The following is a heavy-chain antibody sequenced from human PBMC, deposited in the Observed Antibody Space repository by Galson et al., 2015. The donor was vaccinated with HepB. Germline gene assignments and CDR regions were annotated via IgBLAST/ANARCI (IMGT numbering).Heavy chain of an antibody. CDR2: ISGSGGST. D-gene: IGHD2/OR15-2a*01. Sequence: SLRLSCAASGFTFSSYAMSWVRQAPGKGLEWVSAISGSGGSTYYADSVKGRFTISRDNSKNTLYLQMNSLRAEDTAVYYCAKEGTFPPYYYYYMDVWGKGTTVTVSS. J-gene: IGHJ6*03. V-gene: IGHV3-23*01. CDR3: AKEGTFPPYYYYYMDV. CDR1: GFTFSSYA.